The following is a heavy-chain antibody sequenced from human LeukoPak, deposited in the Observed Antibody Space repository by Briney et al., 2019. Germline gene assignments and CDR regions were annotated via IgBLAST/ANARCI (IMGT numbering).Heavy chain of an antibody. CDR1: GGSLSGHY. J-gene: IGHJ4*02. CDR2: IYSSGST. Sequence: PSETLSLPCSVSGGSLSGHYWTWIRQPPGKGLEWSGYIYSSGSTNYNPSLKSRVTISKDKSKNQFSLRVRSVTAADTALYYCARVPTMSGVDMYYFDYWGQGNLVTVSS. V-gene: IGHV4-59*11. D-gene: IGHD3-3*01. CDR3: ARVPTMSGVDMYYFDY.